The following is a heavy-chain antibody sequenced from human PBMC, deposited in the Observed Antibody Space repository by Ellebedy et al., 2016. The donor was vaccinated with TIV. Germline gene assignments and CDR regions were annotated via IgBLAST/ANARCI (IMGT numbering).Heavy chain of an antibody. CDR3: ARVSSSAGTG. Sequence: SVKVSCXASGYTFTGYYMHWVRQAPGQGLEWMGGIIPIFGTANYAQKFQGRVTITADESTSTAYMELSSLRSEDTAVYYCARVSSSAGTGWGQGTLVTVSS. J-gene: IGHJ4*02. CDR2: IIPIFGTA. V-gene: IGHV1-69*13. CDR1: GYTFTGYY. D-gene: IGHD6-25*01.